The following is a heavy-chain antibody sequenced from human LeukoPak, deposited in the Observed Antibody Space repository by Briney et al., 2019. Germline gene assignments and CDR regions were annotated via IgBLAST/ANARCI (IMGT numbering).Heavy chain of an antibody. D-gene: IGHD3-22*01. V-gene: IGHV3-15*01. CDR3: ARESSGYYNNFDY. Sequence: PGGSLRLSCGASGFTFSNAWMTWVRQAPGKGLECVGRIKSKTHGGTTDYAAPVKGRFTISRDNSKSTLYLQMNSLRAEDTAVYYCARESSGYYNNFDYWGQGTLVTVSS. J-gene: IGHJ4*02. CDR2: IKSKTHGGTT. CDR1: GFTFSNAW.